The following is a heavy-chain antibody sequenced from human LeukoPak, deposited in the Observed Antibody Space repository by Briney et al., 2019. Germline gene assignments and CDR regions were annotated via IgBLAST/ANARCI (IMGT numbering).Heavy chain of an antibody. D-gene: IGHD6-6*01. CDR1: GGSISSSLYY. CDR2: INHSGST. Sequence: SETLSLTCTVSGGSISSSLYYWSWIRQPPGKGLEWIGEINHSGSTNYNPSLKSRVTISVDTSKNQLSLKLSSVTAADTAVYYCARGLGYSSSSLWFDPWGQGTLVTVSS. CDR3: ARGLGYSSSSLWFDP. V-gene: IGHV4-39*07. J-gene: IGHJ5*02.